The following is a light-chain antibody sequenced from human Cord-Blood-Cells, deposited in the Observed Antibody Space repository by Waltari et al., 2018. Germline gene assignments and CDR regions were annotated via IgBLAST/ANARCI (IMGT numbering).Light chain of an antibody. CDR2: EGS. CDR1: SSDVGSYNL. J-gene: IGLJ3*02. V-gene: IGLV2-23*01. Sequence: QSALTQPASVSGSPGQSITISCTGTSSDVGSYNLVSWYQQHPGKAPKLRVYEGSKRPAGVAKRFPGSKSGNTASLTISGLQAEDEADYYCCSYAGSSTWVFGGGTKLTVL. CDR3: CSYAGSSTWV.